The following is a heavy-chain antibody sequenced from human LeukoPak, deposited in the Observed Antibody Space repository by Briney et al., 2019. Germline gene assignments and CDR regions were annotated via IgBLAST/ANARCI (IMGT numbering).Heavy chain of an antibody. CDR1: GITFSSYA. J-gene: IGHJ4*02. D-gene: IGHD3-10*01. CDR3: AKDTYASGSPSFDY. V-gene: IGHV3-23*01. Sequence: GGSLRLSCVASGITFSSYAMSWVRQAPGKGLEWVSGISGTGGSTYYADSVKGRFTISRDNSKNTLYLQMNGLRAEDTAVYYCAKDTYASGSPSFDYWGQGTLVTVSS. CDR2: ISGTGGST.